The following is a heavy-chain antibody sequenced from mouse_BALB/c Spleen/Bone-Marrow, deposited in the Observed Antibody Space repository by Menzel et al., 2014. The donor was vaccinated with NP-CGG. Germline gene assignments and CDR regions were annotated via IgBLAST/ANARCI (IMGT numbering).Heavy chain of an antibody. V-gene: IGHV5-6-5*01. D-gene: IGHD2-4*01. CDR3: ARYDYDGAYAMDY. J-gene: IGHJ4*01. CDR1: GFTFSSYA. Sequence: EVNVVESGGGLVKPGGSLKLSCAASGFTFSSYAMSWVRQTPEKRLEWVASISSGGSTYYPDSVKGRFTISRDNARNILYLQMSSLRSEDTAMYYCARYDYDGAYAMDYWGQGTSVTVSS. CDR2: ISSGGST.